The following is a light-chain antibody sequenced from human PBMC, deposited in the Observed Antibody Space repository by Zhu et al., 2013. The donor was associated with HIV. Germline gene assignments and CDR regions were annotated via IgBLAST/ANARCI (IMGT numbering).Light chain of an antibody. CDR2: GAS. Sequence: EIVLTQSPGTLSLSPGDRATLSCRASQSVRSTSLAWYQQKPGQSPRLLIYGASSRATGIPDRFSGSGSGTDFTLTISRLEPEDFAVYYCQQYGSSPRTFGQGTKVEIK. CDR1: QSVRSTS. CDR3: QQYGSSPRT. V-gene: IGKV3-20*01. J-gene: IGKJ1*01.